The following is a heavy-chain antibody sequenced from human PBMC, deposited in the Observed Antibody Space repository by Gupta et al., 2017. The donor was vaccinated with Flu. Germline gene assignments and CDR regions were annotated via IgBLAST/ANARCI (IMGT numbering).Heavy chain of an antibody. Sequence: EVQLVESGGGLVQPGGSLRLSCGASGFTLSDYWMSWVRQAPGKGPELVANINRDGSVINYMDFMRGRFTISRDNAKNAVYFQMNSLRVDDTAVYYCARDVGSGDYDSWGQGTLVTVSS. CDR2: INRDGSVI. CDR3: ARDVGSGDYDS. V-gene: IGHV3-7*01. D-gene: IGHD4-17*01. CDR1: GFTLSDYW. J-gene: IGHJ5*01.